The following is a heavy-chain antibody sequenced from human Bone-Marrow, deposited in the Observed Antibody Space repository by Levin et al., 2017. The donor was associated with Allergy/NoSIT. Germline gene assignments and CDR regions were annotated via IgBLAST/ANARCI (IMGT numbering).Heavy chain of an antibody. D-gene: IGHD6-19*01. Sequence: SLLLFFPSSFFLFPPSSLTWVRQAPGRGLEWVSGIVGSGGFTHYADTVKGRFTLSLAHSKNTLHLQLNSLRGEDTAVYYCAKGSWVAGNQYYFDFWGQGTLVTVSS. V-gene: IGHV3-23*01. CDR1: FFLFPPSS. CDR3: AKGSWVAGNQYYFDF. J-gene: IGHJ4*02. CDR2: IVGSGGFT.